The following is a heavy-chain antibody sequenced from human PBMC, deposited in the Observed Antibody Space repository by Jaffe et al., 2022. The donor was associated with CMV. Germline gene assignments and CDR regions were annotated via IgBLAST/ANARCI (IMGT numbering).Heavy chain of an antibody. V-gene: IGHV1-46*01. J-gene: IGHJ4*02. Sequence: QVQLVQSGAEVKKPGASVKVSCKASGYTFTSYYMHWVRQAPGQGLEWMGIINPSGGSTSYAQKFQGRVTMTRDTSTSTVYMELSSLRSEDTAVYYCASGPSYGSGSYFPLSYWGQGTLVTVSS. D-gene: IGHD3-10*01. CDR3: ASGPSYGSGSYFPLSY. CDR1: GYTFTSYY. CDR2: INPSGGST.